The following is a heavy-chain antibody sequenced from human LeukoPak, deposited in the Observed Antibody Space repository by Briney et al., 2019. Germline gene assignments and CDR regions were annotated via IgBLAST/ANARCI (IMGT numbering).Heavy chain of an antibody. D-gene: IGHD4-17*01. CDR2: IRYDGSNK. J-gene: IGHJ4*02. V-gene: IGHV3-30*02. CDR1: GFTFSSYE. Sequence: GGSLRLSCAASGFTFSSYEMNWVRQAPGKGLEWVAFIRYDGSNKYYADSVKGRFTISRDNSKNTLYLQMNSLRAEDTAVYYCAKDQGDYPLDYWGQGTLVTVSS. CDR3: AKDQGDYPLDY.